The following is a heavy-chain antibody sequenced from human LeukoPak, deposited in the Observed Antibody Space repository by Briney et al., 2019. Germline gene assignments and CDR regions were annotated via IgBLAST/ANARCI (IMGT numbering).Heavy chain of an antibody. CDR3: ARCGSYSEYLQH. V-gene: IGHV1-2*02. D-gene: IGHD1-26*01. CDR1: GYTFTGYY. Sequence: ASVKVSCKASGYTFTGYYMHWVRQAPGQGLEWMGWINPNSGGTNYAQKFQGRVTMTSDTSITTAYMELSRLRSDDTALYYCARCGSYSEYLQHWGQGTLVTVSS. CDR2: INPNSGGT. J-gene: IGHJ1*01.